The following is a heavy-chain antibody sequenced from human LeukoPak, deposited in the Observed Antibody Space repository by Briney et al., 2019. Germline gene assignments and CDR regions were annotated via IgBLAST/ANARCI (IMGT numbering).Heavy chain of an antibody. J-gene: IGHJ3*02. CDR1: GFTFSSYG. Sequence: GRSLRLSCAAPGFTFSSYGMHWVRQAPGKGLEWVAVISYDGSNKYYADSVKGRFTISRDNSKNTLYLQMNSLRAEDTAVYYCAKRGRKGYSYGSDACDIWGQETMDSVSS. CDR2: ISYDGSNK. D-gene: IGHD5-18*01. CDR3: AKRGRKGYSYGSDACDI. V-gene: IGHV3-30*18.